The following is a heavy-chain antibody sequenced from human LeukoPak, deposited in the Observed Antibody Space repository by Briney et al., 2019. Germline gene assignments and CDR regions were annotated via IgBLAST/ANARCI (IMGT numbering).Heavy chain of an antibody. D-gene: IGHD3-22*01. Sequence: GGSLRLSCAASGFTFSSYWMNWARQAPGKGLEWVASINHNGNVNYYVDSVKGRFTISRDNAKNSLYLQMSNLRAEDTAVYYCATPLGYYDSSGYHQGGDWGQGTPVTVSS. CDR2: INHNGNVN. J-gene: IGHJ4*02. CDR3: ATPLGYYDSSGYHQGGD. CDR1: GFTFSSYW. V-gene: IGHV3-7*03.